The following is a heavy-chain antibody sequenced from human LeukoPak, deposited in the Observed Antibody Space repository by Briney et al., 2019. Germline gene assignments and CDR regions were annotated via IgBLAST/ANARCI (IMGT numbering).Heavy chain of an antibody. J-gene: IGHJ4*02. V-gene: IGHV3-21*01. CDR1: GFTFSSYN. CDR3: ARDRVSSGWYPFDY. CDR2: ISSSSSYI. D-gene: IGHD6-19*01. Sequence: GGSLRLSCAASGFTFSSYNVNWVRQAPGKGLEWVSSISSSSSYIYYADSVKGRFTISRDNAKNSLYLQMNSLRAEDTAVYYCARDRVSSGWYPFDYWGQGTLVSDCS.